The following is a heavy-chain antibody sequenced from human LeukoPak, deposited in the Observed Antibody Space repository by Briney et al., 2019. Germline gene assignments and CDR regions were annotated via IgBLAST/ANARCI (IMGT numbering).Heavy chain of an antibody. CDR3: AKSGSSSNHYYGMDV. CDR1: GFTFSSYA. J-gene: IGHJ6*02. D-gene: IGHD6-6*01. Sequence: PGGSLRLSCAASGFTFSSYAMKWVRQAPGKGLEWVSGISGSGGTTDFADSVKGRFTVFRDNSENTLYLQMSSPRAEDTALYYCAKSGSSSNHYYGMDVWGQGTTVTVSS. CDR2: ISGSGGTT. V-gene: IGHV3-23*01.